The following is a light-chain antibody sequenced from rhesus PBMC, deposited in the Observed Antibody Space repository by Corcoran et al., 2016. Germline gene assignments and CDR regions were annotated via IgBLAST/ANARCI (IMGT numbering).Light chain of an antibody. Sequence: DIQMTQSPSSLSASLGDTVPITCRASQGISSSLNWFQENPRNAPTHLISAATNLQSGVPSRLSGSGSGTEFTLTISRLQPEEFAPYFCQQYKSYPWTFGQGTKVEIK. J-gene: IGKJ1*01. CDR2: AAT. CDR1: QGISSS. V-gene: IGKV1-28*02. CDR3: QQYKSYPWT.